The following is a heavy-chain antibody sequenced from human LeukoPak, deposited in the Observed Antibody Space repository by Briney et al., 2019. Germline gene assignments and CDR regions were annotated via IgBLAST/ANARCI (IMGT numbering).Heavy chain of an antibody. Sequence: RASVKVSCKASGGTFSSYAISWVRQAPGQRLEWMGGIIPIFGTANYAQKFQGRVTITTDESTSTAYMELSSLRSEDTAVYYCARGNCSSTSCYGYYYYYYMDVWGKGTTVTVSS. V-gene: IGHV1-69*05. J-gene: IGHJ6*03. CDR2: IIPIFGTA. CDR3: ARGNCSSTSCYGYYYYYYMDV. D-gene: IGHD2-2*01. CDR1: GGTFSSYA.